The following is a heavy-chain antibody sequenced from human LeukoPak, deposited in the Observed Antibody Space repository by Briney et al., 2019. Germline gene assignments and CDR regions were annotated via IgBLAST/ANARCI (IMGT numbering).Heavy chain of an antibody. V-gene: IGHV3-30*02. D-gene: IGHD3-22*01. CDR1: GFTFSSYG. CDR3: AKDPTHYRVWDDYDSTVLSY. CDR2: IRYDGSDK. Sequence: GGSLRLSCAASGFTFSSYGMHWVRQAPGKGLEWVAFIRYDGSDKYYTDSVKGRFTISRDNSKNTLYLQMNSLRAADTAVYYCAKDPTHYRVWDDYDSTVLSYWGQGTLVTVSS. J-gene: IGHJ4*02.